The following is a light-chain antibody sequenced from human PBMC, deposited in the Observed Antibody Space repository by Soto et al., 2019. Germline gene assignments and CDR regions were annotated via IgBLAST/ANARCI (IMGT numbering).Light chain of an antibody. CDR3: QQRSNWPWT. V-gene: IGKV3-11*01. CDR1: QSVSSNY. J-gene: IGKJ1*01. CDR2: DAS. Sequence: VMTQSPATLSVSPGERATLSCRDSQSVSSNYLAWYPQKPGQAPRLLIYDASNRATGIPARFSGSGSGTDFTLTISSLEPEDFAVDYGQQRSNWPWTFGQGTKVDIK.